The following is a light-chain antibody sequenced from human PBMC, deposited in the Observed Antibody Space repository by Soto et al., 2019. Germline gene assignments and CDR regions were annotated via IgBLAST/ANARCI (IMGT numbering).Light chain of an antibody. J-gene: IGKJ1*01. Sequence: DIQMTQSASTLSASLGDRVTITCGASQSISSWLAWYQQKPGKAPKLLIYDASSLESGVPSRFSGSLSGTEFTLTISSLQPDDFATYYCQQYNSYCWTFGQGTKVDIK. V-gene: IGKV1-5*01. CDR3: QQYNSYCWT. CDR1: QSISSW. CDR2: DAS.